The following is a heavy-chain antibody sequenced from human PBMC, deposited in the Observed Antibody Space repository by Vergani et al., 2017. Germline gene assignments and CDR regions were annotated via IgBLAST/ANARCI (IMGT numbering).Heavy chain of an antibody. CDR1: GGSMSGYY. CDR2: MYPSGST. D-gene: IGHD3-10*01. Sequence: QVRLQESGPGLVKPSETLSLTCSVSGGSMSGYYWSWIRQPPGKELEWSGYMYPSGSTNYNPSLETRVTISGDTSKNQFSLKLNSVTAADTAVYYCGRVADFYGLGSRLLDLWGQGILVTVSS. CDR3: GRVADFYGLGSRLLDL. V-gene: IGHV4-59*01. J-gene: IGHJ5*02.